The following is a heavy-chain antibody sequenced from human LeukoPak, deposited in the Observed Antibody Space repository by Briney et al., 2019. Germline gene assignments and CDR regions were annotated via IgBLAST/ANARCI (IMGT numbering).Heavy chain of an antibody. CDR1: GFTFSSYG. CDR3: ARDPIAVVGPRFDY. J-gene: IGHJ4*02. CDR2: IWYDGSNK. V-gene: IGHV3-33*01. Sequence: PGRSLRLSCAASGFTFSSYGMHWVRQAPGKGLEWVAVIWYDGSNKYYADSVKGRFTISRDNSKNTLYLQMNSLRAEDTAVYYCARDPIAVVGPRFDYWGQGTLVTVSS. D-gene: IGHD6-19*01.